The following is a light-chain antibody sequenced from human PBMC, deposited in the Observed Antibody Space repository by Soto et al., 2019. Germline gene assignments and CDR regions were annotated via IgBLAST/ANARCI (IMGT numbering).Light chain of an antibody. Sequence: GLTQYPGTLTLSPGERATLSCRASQSVSSSYLAWYQQKPGQAPRLLIYGASSRATGIPDRYSGSGSGTDFTLTITRLEPEDLAVYYCQQYVISRRFGQ. V-gene: IGKV3-20*01. CDR3: QQYVISRR. CDR1: QSVSSSY. CDR2: GAS. J-gene: IGKJ1*01.